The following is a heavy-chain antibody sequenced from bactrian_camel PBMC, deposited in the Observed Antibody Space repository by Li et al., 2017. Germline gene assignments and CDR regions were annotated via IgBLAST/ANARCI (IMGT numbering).Heavy chain of an antibody. CDR1: RDTASRTR. J-gene: IGHJ4*01. V-gene: IGHV3S40*01. Sequence: VQLVESGGGSVEAGGSLRLSCSASRDTASRTRNCWAWFRQAPGKGLEWISSINNSGSSKSYEDSVKGRFTISRDNAKNILYLQLNSLRPEDTGMYYCTRGGSADLKRDLSQGTQVTVS. D-gene: IGHD4*01. CDR2: INNSGSSK.